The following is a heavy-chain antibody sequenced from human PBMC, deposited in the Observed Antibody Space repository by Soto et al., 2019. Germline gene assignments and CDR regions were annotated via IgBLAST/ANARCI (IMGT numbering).Heavy chain of an antibody. D-gene: IGHD3-16*01. CDR1: GGSVSSGSYY. CDR2: IYYSGST. J-gene: IGHJ6*02. Sequence: SETLSLTCTVSGGSVSSGSYYWSWIRQPPGKGLGWIGYIYYSGSTNYNPSLKSRVTISVDTSKNQFSLKLSSVTAADTAVYYCARDRGSGMDVWGQGTTVTVSS. CDR3: ARDRGSGMDV. V-gene: IGHV4-61*01.